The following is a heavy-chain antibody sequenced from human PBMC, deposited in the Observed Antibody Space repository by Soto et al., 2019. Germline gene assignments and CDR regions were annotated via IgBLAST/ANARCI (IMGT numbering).Heavy chain of an antibody. J-gene: IGHJ4*02. V-gene: IGHV1-69*13. CDR3: ARGGGAAPHDC. CDR1: GGTFSSYA. CDR2: IIPIFGTA. D-gene: IGHD3-16*01. Sequence: ASVKVSCKASGGTFSSYAISWVRQAPGQGLEWMGGIIPIFGTANYAQKFQGRVTITADESASTAYMELSSLRSEDTAVYYCARGGGAAPHDCWRQGTLVTVSS.